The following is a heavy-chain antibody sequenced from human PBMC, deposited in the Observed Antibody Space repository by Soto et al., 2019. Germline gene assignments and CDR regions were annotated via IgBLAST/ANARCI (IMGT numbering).Heavy chain of an antibody. CDR2: ISYDGSIK. V-gene: IGHV3-30-3*01. CDR1: GVSFSVSA. Sequence: VGSLRLSGAASGVSFSVSAMHWVRQAPGKGLEWVAVISYDGSIKYYADSVKGRFTISRDNSKNTLYLQMNSLRADDTAVYYCARAEAVAGPYYFDYWGQGTLVTVSS. D-gene: IGHD6-19*01. CDR3: ARAEAVAGPYYFDY. J-gene: IGHJ4*02.